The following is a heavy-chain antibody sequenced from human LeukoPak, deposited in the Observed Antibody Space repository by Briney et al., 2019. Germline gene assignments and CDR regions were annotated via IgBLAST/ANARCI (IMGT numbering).Heavy chain of an antibody. CDR3: ARDYRAYYYDSSGGPAGDY. J-gene: IGHJ4*02. Sequence: ASVKVSCKASGYTFTSYAMHWVRQAPGQRLEWMGWINTGNGNTKYSQEFQGRVTITRDTSASTAYMELSSLRSEDTAVYYCARDYRAYYYDSSGGPAGDYWGQGTLVTVSS. CDR2: INTGNGNT. CDR1: GYTFTSYA. D-gene: IGHD3-22*01. V-gene: IGHV1-3*03.